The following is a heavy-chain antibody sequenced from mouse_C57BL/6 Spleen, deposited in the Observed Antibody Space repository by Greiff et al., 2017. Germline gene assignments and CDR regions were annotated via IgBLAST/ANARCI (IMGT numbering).Heavy chain of an antibody. J-gene: IGHJ4*01. Sequence: EVQLQESVAELVRPGASVKLSCTASGFNIKNTYMHWVKQRPEQGLEWIGRIDPANGNSKYAPKFQGRATLTADTSSNTAYLQLSSLTSEDTAIYYCAGGWLPSYAMDYWGQGTSVTVSS. D-gene: IGHD2-3*01. CDR2: IDPANGNS. V-gene: IGHV14-3*01. CDR3: AGGWLPSYAMDY. CDR1: GFNIKNTY.